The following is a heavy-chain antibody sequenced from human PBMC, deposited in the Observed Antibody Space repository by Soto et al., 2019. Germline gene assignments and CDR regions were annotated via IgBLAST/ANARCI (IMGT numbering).Heavy chain of an antibody. CDR2: ISYDGSNK. CDR3: AIDQPGYSYGYGLGY. D-gene: IGHD5-18*01. Sequence: GGSLRLSCAASGFTFNSYGMHWVRQAPGKGLEWVAVISYDGSNKYYGDSVKGRFTISRDNSKNTLYLQMNSLRAEDTAVYYCAIDQPGYSYGYGLGYWGQGTLVTVSS. V-gene: IGHV3-30*03. CDR1: GFTFNSYG. J-gene: IGHJ4*02.